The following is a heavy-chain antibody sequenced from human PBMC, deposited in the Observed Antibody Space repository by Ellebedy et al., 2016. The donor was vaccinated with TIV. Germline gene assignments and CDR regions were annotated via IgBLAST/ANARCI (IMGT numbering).Heavy chain of an antibody. Sequence: GESLKISCAASGFTFSLFTMTWVRQAPGKGLEWVSAISGDGANTYYADSVKGRFTISRDNSKNTLFLQMDSLRAEDTAVYYCAKRPLTMIVLAEYFFDYWGQGTLVTVSS. D-gene: IGHD3-22*01. CDR3: AKRPLTMIVLAEYFFDY. CDR2: ISGDGANT. V-gene: IGHV3-23*01. J-gene: IGHJ4*02. CDR1: GFTFSLFT.